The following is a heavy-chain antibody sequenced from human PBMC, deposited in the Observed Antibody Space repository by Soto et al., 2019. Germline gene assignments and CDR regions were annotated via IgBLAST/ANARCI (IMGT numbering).Heavy chain of an antibody. D-gene: IGHD3-10*01. CDR2: IYYSGST. V-gene: IGHV4-59*08. CDR3: ARYGFGYYYYMDV. Sequence: TWETLSLARPVCGGSISSCSRSCNRQPPGKGLEWIGYIYYSGSTNYNPSLKSRVTISVDTSKNQFSLKLSSVTAADTAVYYCARYGFGYYYYMDVWGKGTTVTVS. CDR1: GGSISSCS. J-gene: IGHJ6*03.